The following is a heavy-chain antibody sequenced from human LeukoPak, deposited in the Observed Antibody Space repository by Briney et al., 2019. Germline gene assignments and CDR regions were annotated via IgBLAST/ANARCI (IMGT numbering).Heavy chain of an antibody. V-gene: IGHV1-46*01. CDR3: ARSSGYDSPGVGFFDY. CDR2: ISPSGGST. CDR1: GYTFTSNY. Sequence: ASVKVSCKAFGYTFTSNYMHWVRQAPGQGPEWMGVISPSGGSTTYPQEFQGRVTITRDTSASTAYMELSSLRSEDMAVYYCARSSGYDSPGVGFFDYWGQGTLVTVSS. J-gene: IGHJ4*02. D-gene: IGHD5-12*01.